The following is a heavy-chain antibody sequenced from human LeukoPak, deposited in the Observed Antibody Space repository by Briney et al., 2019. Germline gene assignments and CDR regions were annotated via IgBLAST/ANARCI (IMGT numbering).Heavy chain of an antibody. J-gene: IGHJ4*02. V-gene: IGHV3-30*15. Sequence: GGSLRLSCLASGFAFNTQAMHWVRQAPGKGLEWLAVMSLDGSSIYYADSVKGRFTISRDNSKNTLYLQMSSLRVEDTAVYYCARDRGKLRYFDLWGQGTLLTVSS. CDR3: ARDRGKLRYFDL. CDR1: GFAFNTQA. D-gene: IGHD3-9*01. CDR2: MSLDGSSI.